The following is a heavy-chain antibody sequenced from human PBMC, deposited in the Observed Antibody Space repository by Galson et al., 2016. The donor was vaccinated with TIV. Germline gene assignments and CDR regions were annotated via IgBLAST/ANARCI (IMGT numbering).Heavy chain of an antibody. CDR2: IYSGGAT. D-gene: IGHD2-21*02. CDR1: GFSVNDHY. Sequence: SLRLSCAASGFSVNDHYVSWVRQAPGKSLDWVSFIYSGGATKYADSVKGRFTISRDSSKNTVFLRMNSLRADDTAVYFCARHLSTAEYFGMDVWGQGTTVTVSS. J-gene: IGHJ6*02. CDR3: ARHLSTAEYFGMDV. V-gene: IGHV3-53*01.